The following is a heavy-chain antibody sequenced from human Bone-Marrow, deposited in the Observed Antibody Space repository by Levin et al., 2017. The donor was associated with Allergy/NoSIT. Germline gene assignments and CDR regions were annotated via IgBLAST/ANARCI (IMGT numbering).Heavy chain of an antibody. CDR1: GGTFSSYT. Sequence: SVKVSCKASGGTFSSYTINWVRQAPGQGLEWMGGIIPIVGTANYAQKFQGRVTITADKSTTTAYMELSSLRSEDTAVYYCATGTLAACDYWGQGTLVTVSS. D-gene: IGHD6-13*01. V-gene: IGHV1-69*06. CDR2: IIPIVGTA. CDR3: ATGTLAACDY. J-gene: IGHJ4*02.